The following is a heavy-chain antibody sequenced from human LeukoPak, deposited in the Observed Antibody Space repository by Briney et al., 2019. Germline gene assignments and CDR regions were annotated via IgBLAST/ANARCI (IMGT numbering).Heavy chain of an antibody. J-gene: IGHJ4*02. D-gene: IGHD3-9*01. CDR2: ISYDGSNK. Sequence: GGSLRLSCAASGFTFSSYGMHWVRQAPGKGLEWVAVISYDGSNKYYADSVKGRFTISRDNSKNTLYLQMNSLRAEDTAVYYCAKVPVLRYFDWLIDYWGQGTLVTVSS. CDR3: AKVPVLRYFDWLIDY. V-gene: IGHV3-30*18. CDR1: GFTFSSYG.